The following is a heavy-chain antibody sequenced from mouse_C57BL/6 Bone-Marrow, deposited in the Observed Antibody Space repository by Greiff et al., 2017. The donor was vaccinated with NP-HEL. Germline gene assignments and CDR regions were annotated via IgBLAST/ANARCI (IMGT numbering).Heavy chain of an antibody. Sequence: VTLKESGPGILQSSQTLSLTCSFSGFSLSTSGMGVSWIRQPSGKGLEWLAHIYWDDDKRYNPFLKSRLPISKDTSRNQVFLKITSVDTADTATYYCARRRGYYYGSSYDWYFDVWGTGTTVTVSS. CDR3: ARRRGYYYGSSYDWYFDV. J-gene: IGHJ1*03. CDR2: IYWDDDK. CDR1: GFSLSTSGMG. V-gene: IGHV8-12*01. D-gene: IGHD1-1*01.